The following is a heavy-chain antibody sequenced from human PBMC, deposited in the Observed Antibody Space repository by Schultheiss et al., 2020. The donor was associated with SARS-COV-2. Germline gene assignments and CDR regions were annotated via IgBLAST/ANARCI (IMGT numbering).Heavy chain of an antibody. V-gene: IGHV6-1*01. J-gene: IGHJ6*03. Sequence: SETLSLTCVISGDSVSSNSVAWNWIRQSPSRGLEWLGRTYYRSKWYSDYAVSVRSRITINPDTSKNQFSLHLNSVTPEDTAVYYCARAGYNYMDVWGKGTTVTVSS. D-gene: IGHD2-2*02. CDR1: GDSVSSNSVA. CDR3: ARAGYNYMDV. CDR2: TYYRSKWYS.